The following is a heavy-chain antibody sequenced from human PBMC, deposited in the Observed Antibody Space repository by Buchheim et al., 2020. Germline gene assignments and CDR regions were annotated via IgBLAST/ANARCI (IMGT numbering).Heavy chain of an antibody. CDR2: INRDGSEK. D-gene: IGHD1-26*01. J-gene: IGHJ4*02. CDR1: GFTFSDYW. Sequence: EVQPVESGGGLVQPGGSLRLSCAASGFTFSDYWMTWVRQAPGKGLEWVANINRDGSEKNYVDSVKGRFTISRDNAKISLNLQMNSLRAEDTAVYYCAREGREQPIDYWGQGTL. CDR3: AREGREQPIDY. V-gene: IGHV3-7*01.